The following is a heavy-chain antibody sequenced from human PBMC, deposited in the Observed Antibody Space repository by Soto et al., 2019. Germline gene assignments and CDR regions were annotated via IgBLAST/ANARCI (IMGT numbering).Heavy chain of an antibody. CDR1: GYTFTGYY. CDR3: ARGGPGMGGDFDY. D-gene: IGHD3-16*01. Sequence: ASVKVSCKASGYTFTGYYMHWVRQAPGQGLEWMGWINPNSGGTNYAQKFQGWVTMTRDTSISTAYMELSRLRSDDTAVYYWARGGPGMGGDFDYWGQGTLVTVSS. CDR2: INPNSGGT. V-gene: IGHV1-2*04. J-gene: IGHJ4*02.